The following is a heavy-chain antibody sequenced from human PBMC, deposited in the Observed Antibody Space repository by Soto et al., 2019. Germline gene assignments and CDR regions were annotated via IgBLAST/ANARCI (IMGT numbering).Heavy chain of an antibody. CDR3: ARDPCISTTCYHDY. J-gene: IGHJ4*02. CDR2: IIPIFGTA. Sequence: QVQLVQSGAEVKNPGSSVKVSCKASGDAFMTYAVSWVRQAPGQGLEWMGGIIPIFGTANYAQKFQGRVTITAYESTSTTYMELSSLRSEGTAVYYCARDPCISTTCYHDYWGQGTLVTVSS. D-gene: IGHD2-2*01. CDR1: GDAFMTYA. V-gene: IGHV1-69*12.